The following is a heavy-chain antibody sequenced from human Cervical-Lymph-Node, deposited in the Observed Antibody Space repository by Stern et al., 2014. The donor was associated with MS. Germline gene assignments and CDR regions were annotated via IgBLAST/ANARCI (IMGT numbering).Heavy chain of an antibody. CDR3: ARDLND. CDR1: GGTFSNAA. Sequence: QVQLVQSGPEVKKPGSSLKVSCRASGGTFSNAAINWVRQAPGQGLEGMGGIIPIFVRTNYAQKFQGRVTIIAYKSTNTTYMELSSLTYEDTAVYYCARDLNDWGQGTLVTVSS. V-gene: IGHV1-69*06. CDR2: IIPIFVRT. J-gene: IGHJ4*02.